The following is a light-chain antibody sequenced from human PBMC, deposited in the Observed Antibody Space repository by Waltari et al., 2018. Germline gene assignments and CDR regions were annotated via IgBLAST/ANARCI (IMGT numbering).Light chain of an antibody. Sequence: QSALTQPASVSGSRGQSITISCTGTARYVGSFNYVSWYQQHPGKAPKLMIYDVSKRLSGVSNRFSGSKSGNPASLTISGLQAEDEADYYCTSYTSSNTYVFGTGTKVTV. V-gene: IGLV2-14*01. CDR1: ARYVGSFNY. CDR2: DVS. J-gene: IGLJ1*01. CDR3: TSYTSSNTYV.